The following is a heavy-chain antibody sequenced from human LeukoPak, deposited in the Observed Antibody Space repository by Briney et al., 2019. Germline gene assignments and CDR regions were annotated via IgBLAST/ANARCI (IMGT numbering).Heavy chain of an antibody. CDR2: INPNSGGT. CDR1: GYTFTGYY. CDR3: SRDYYDSSGPLDH. D-gene: IGHD3-22*01. V-gene: IGHV1-2*02. Sequence: ASVKVSYKASGYTFTGYYMHWVRQAPGQGLEWMGWINPNSGGTNYAQKFQGRVTMTRDTSISTAYMELSRLRSDDTAVYYCSRDYYDSSGPLDHWGQGTLVTVSS. J-gene: IGHJ4*02.